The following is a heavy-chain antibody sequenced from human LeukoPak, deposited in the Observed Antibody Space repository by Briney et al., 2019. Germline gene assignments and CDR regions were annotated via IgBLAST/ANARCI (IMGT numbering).Heavy chain of an antibody. Sequence: SETLSLTCTVSGGSISSYYWSWIRQPAGKGLEWIGRIYTSGSTNYNPSLKSRVTMSVDTSKNQFSLKLSSVTAADTAVYYCARANYPYCSSTSCYLDTWGQGTMVTVSS. CDR2: IYTSGST. D-gene: IGHD2-2*01. CDR1: GGSISSYY. CDR3: ARANYPYCSSTSCYLDT. J-gene: IGHJ3*02. V-gene: IGHV4-4*07.